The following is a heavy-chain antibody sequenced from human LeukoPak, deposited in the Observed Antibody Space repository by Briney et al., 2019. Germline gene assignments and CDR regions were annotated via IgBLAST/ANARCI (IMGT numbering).Heavy chain of an antibody. V-gene: IGHV1-8*01. CDR3: ARAGGYCGRISCPYYFDY. CDR1: GYTFTSYD. D-gene: IGHD2-15*01. J-gene: IGHJ4*02. Sequence: ASVKVSCKASGYTFTSYDINWVRQATGQGLEWMGWMSPNSGNTGYAQKFQGRVTMTRNTSISTAYMELSSLRSEDTAVYYSARAGGYCGRISCPYYFDYWGQGSLVAVSS. CDR2: MSPNSGNT.